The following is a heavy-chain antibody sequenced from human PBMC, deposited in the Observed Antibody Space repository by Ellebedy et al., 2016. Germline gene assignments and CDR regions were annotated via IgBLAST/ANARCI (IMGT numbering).Heavy chain of an antibody. V-gene: IGHV4-59*01. Sequence: SETLSLTCTVSGGSISSYYWSWIRQPPGKGLEWIGYISFSGYSKYNPSLKSRITISVDASKKQFSLNLSSVTAADTAVYYCARGPTVVDWYYYYYGMDVWGQGTTVTVSS. D-gene: IGHD4-23*01. CDR3: ARGPTVVDWYYYYYGMDV. CDR1: GGSISSYY. CDR2: ISFSGYS. J-gene: IGHJ6*02.